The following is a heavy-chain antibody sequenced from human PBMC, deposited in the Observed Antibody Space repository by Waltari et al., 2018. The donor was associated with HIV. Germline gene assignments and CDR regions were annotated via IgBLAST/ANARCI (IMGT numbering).Heavy chain of an antibody. CDR3: ARDEVAAYDY. J-gene: IGHJ4*02. Sequence: QVQLVESGGGLVKPGGSLRLSCAASGFTFSAYYMSWIRQAPGKGLEWVSYSSSSSSYTNYADSVKGRFTISRDNAKNSLYLQMNSLRAEDTAVYYCARDEVAAYDYWGQGTLVTVSS. V-gene: IGHV3-11*05. CDR1: GFTFSAYY. CDR2: SSSSSSYT. D-gene: IGHD2-15*01.